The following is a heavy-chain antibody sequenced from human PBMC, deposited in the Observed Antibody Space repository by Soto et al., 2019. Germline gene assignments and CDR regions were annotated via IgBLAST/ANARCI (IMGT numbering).Heavy chain of an antibody. V-gene: IGHV1-2*04. J-gene: IGHJ6*02. Sequence: SVKVSCKASGYSFTDYHIHWVRQAPGQGLEWLGRINPKSGGTSTAQKFQGWVTMTTDTSIGTASMELTRLTSDDTAIYYCARGDSTDCSNGVCSFFYNHDMDVWGQGTTVTVSS. D-gene: IGHD2-8*01. CDR1: GYSFTDYH. CDR3: ARGDSTDCSNGVCSFFYNHDMDV. CDR2: INPKSGGT.